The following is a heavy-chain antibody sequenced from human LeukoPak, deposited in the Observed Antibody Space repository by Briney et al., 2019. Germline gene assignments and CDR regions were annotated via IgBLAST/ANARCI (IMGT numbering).Heavy chain of an antibody. D-gene: IGHD4-17*01. CDR3: ARSRGDSSDY. CDR2: INPNSGGT. V-gene: IGHV1-2*02. CDR1: GYTFTGSY. J-gene: IGHJ4*02. Sequence: ASVKVSCKASGYTFTGSYMHWVRQAPGQGLEWMGWINPNSGGTHYAQKFQGRVTVTRGTSISTAFMELSSLTSDDTAVYYCARSRGDSSDYWGQGTLVTVSA.